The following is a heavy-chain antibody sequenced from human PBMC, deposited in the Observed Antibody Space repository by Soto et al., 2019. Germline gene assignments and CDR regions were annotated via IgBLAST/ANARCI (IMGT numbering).Heavy chain of an antibody. CDR2: IDPSDSYT. CDR3: ARLMRTAYCGGDCYL. CDR1: GSSFTSYC. V-gene: IGHV5-10-1*01. J-gene: IGHJ4*02. Sequence: RGESLKISFKASGSSFTSYCISWVRQMPVKGLEWMGRIDPSDSYTNYSPSFQGHVTISADKSIRTAYLQWSSLKASDTAMYYCARLMRTAYCGGDCYLWGQGTLVTV. D-gene: IGHD2-21*02.